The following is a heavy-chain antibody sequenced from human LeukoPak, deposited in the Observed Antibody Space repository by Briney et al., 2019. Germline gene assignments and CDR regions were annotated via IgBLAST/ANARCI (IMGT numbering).Heavy chain of an antibody. V-gene: IGHV4-59*01. D-gene: IGHD6-19*01. CDR3: ARGVTGGWYGDFQH. Sequence: SETLSLTCTVSGGSISSYFWSWIRQPPGKGLEWIGYIYYSGSTNYNPSLKSRVTISVDTSKNQFSLKLSSVTAADTAVYYCARGVTGGWYGDFQHWGQGTLVTVSS. CDR2: IYYSGST. J-gene: IGHJ1*01. CDR1: GGSISSYF.